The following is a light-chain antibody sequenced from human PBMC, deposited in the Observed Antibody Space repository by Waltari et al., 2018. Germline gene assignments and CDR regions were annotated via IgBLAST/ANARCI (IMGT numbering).Light chain of an antibody. CDR2: GSS. CDR3: QQDGSSSYT. J-gene: IGKJ2*01. V-gene: IGKV3-20*01. Sequence: EIVLTQSPGPLSLSPGERATLSCRASQRISSSNVAGYPLKPGQAPRLLSYGSSSRPPGIPDRFSGTASGTGLNLTISRLEPEDLAVYYGQQDGSSSYTFGQGTKLEIK. CDR1: QRISSSN.